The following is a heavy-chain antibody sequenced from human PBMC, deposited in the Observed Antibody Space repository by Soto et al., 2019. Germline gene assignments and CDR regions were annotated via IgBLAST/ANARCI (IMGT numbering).Heavy chain of an antibody. CDR1: GDSISSSSYY. Sequence: PSETLSLTCAVSGDSISSSSYYWGRIRQPPGKGLECIGSIYYSGSTYYNPSLKSRVTISVDTSKNQFSLKLSSVTAADTAVYYCARRGMDYDFWSGYPALYGMDVWGQGTTVTVSS. D-gene: IGHD3-3*01. CDR2: IYYSGST. CDR3: ARRGMDYDFWSGYPALYGMDV. J-gene: IGHJ6*02. V-gene: IGHV4-39*01.